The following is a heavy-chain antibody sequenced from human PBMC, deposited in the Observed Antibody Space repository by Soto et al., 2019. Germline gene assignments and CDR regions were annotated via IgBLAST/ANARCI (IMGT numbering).Heavy chain of an antibody. Sequence: EVQLVESGGGLVKPGGSLRLSCAASGFTFSNAWMSWVRQAPGKGLEWVGRIKSKTDGGTTDYAASVKGRFTISRDDSKNTLYLQMNSLKTEDTAVYYCTTRKRVRGVLTYYYYYMDVWGKGTPVTVSS. J-gene: IGHJ6*03. CDR3: TTRKRVRGVLTYYYYYMDV. CDR2: IKSKTDGGTT. D-gene: IGHD3-10*01. V-gene: IGHV3-15*01. CDR1: GFTFSNAW.